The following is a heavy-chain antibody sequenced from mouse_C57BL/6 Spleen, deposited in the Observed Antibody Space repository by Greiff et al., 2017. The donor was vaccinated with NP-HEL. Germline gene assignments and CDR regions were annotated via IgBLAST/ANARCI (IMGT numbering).Heavy chain of an antibody. D-gene: IGHD1-1*01. V-gene: IGHV1-19*01. CDR3: ASTVVGY. CDR1: GYTFTDYY. Sequence: VQLKESGPVLVKPGASVKMSCKASGYTFTDYYMNWVKQSHGKSLEWIGVINPYNGGTSYNQKFKCKATLTVDKSSSTAYMELNSLTSEDSAVYYCASTVVGYWGQGTTLTVSS. J-gene: IGHJ2*01. CDR2: INPYNGGT.